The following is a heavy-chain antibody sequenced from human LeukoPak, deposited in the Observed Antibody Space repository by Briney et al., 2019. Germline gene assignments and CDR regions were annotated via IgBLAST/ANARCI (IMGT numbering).Heavy chain of an antibody. CDR1: GFTFSSNS. Sequence: PGGSLRLSCAASGFTFSSNSMNWVRQAPGKGLEWVSSISSSSSYIYYADSVKGRFTISRDNAKNSLYLQMNSLRAEDTAVYYCARVAAVADAFVIWGQGTMVTVSS. D-gene: IGHD2-15*01. CDR2: ISSSSSYI. CDR3: ARVAAVADAFVI. J-gene: IGHJ3*02. V-gene: IGHV3-21*04.